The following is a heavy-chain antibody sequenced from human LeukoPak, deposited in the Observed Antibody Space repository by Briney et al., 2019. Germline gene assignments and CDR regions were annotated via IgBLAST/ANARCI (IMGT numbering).Heavy chain of an antibody. CDR2: INPSGGST. D-gene: IGHD2-2*01. CDR3: AREVVVPAELDY. V-gene: IGHV1-46*01. J-gene: IGHJ4*02. Sequence: APVKVSCKASGYTFTSYYMHWVRQAPGQGLEWMGIINPSGGSTGYAQKFQGRVTMTRDTSTSTAYMELRSLRSDDTAVYYCAREVVVPAELDYWGQGTLVTVSS. CDR1: GYTFTSYY.